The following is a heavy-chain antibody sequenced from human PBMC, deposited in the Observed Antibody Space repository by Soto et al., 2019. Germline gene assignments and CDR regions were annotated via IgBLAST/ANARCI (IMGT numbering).Heavy chain of an antibody. D-gene: IGHD6-13*01. CDR1: GGSISSGGYY. J-gene: IGHJ6*02. Sequence: SETLSLTCTVSGGSISSGGYYWSWIRQHPGKGLEWIGYIYYSGSTYYNPSLKSRVTISVDTSKNQFSLKLSSVTAADTAVYYCARGFRHSSSWGYYYYGMDVWGQGTTVTVSS. V-gene: IGHV4-31*03. CDR3: ARGFRHSSSWGYYYYGMDV. CDR2: IYYSGST.